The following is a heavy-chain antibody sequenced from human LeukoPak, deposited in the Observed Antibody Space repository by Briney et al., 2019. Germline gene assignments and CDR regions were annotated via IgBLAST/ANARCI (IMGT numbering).Heavy chain of an antibody. CDR2: ISSSSYI. Sequence: GGSLRLSCAASGFTFSSYSMNWVRQAPGKGLEWVSSISSSSYIFYADSVKGRFTISRDNAKNSLYLQMNSLRAEDTAVYYCARDNVYGSGSYHWGQGTLVTVSS. J-gene: IGHJ4*02. CDR3: ARDNVYGSGSYH. CDR1: GFTFSSYS. D-gene: IGHD3-10*01. V-gene: IGHV3-21*04.